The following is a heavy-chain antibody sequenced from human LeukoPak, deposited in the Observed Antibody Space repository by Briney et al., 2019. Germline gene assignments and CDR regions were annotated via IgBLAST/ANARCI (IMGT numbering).Heavy chain of an antibody. CDR1: GGTFSSYT. V-gene: IGHV1-69*04. CDR2: IIPILGIA. Sequence: SVKVSCKASGGTFSSYTISWVRQAPGQGLEWMGMIIPILGIANYEQKFQGRVTITADKSTSTAYMELSSLRSEDTGVYYCARDLTAYCGGDCYPHYWGQGTLVTVSS. J-gene: IGHJ4*02. CDR3: ARDLTAYCGGDCYPHY. D-gene: IGHD2-21*01.